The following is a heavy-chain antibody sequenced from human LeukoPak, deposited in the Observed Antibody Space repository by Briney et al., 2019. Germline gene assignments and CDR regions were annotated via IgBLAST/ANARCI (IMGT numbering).Heavy chain of an antibody. CDR3: AREWGHYYGSGSYSYGAFDI. Sequence: PSETLSLTCAVYGGSFSGYYWSWIRQPPGKGLEWIGEINHSGSTNYNPSLNSRVTISVDTSKNQFSLKLSSVTAADTAMYYCAREWGHYYGSGSYSYGAFDIWGQGTMVTVSS. CDR1: GGSFSGYY. CDR2: INHSGST. V-gene: IGHV4-34*01. D-gene: IGHD3-10*01. J-gene: IGHJ3*02.